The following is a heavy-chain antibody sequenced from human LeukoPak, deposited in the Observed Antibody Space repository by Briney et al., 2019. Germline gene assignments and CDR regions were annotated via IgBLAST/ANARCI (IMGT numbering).Heavy chain of an antibody. CDR2: INHSGST. Sequence: SETLSLTCAVYGGSFSGYYWSWIRQPPGKGLEWIGEINHSGSTNYNPSLKSRVTISVDTSKNQFSLKLSSVAAADTAVYYCAGGLWFGELLGIWGQGTLVTVSS. CDR1: GGSFSGYY. J-gene: IGHJ4*02. CDR3: AGGLWFGELLGI. D-gene: IGHD3-10*01. V-gene: IGHV4-34*01.